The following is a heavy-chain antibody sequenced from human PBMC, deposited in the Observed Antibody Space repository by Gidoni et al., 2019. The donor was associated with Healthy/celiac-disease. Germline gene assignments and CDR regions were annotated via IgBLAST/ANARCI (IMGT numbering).Heavy chain of an antibody. CDR2: ISYDGSNK. J-gene: IGHJ5*02. D-gene: IGHD3-3*01. CDR1: GFTFSSDA. V-gene: IGHV3-30-3*01. Sequence: QVQLVESGGGVVQPGRSLRLSCAASGFTFSSDAMHWVGRGPGKGLEWVAVISYDGSNKYYADSVKGRFTISRDNSKNTLYLQMNSLRAEDTAVYYCARSGFTTIFGVVITWGQGTLVTVSS. CDR3: ARSGFTTIFGVVIT.